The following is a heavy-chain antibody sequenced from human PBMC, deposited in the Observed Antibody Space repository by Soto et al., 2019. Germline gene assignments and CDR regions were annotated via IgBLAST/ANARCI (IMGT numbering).Heavy chain of an antibody. D-gene: IGHD6-25*01. Sequence: EVQLVESGGGLVKPGGSLRLSCAASGFTFSSYSMNWVRQAPGKGLEWVSSISSSSSYIYYADSVKGRFTISRDNAKNSLYLQMNSLRAEDTAVYYCARAPERVAHYYYGLDVWGQGTTVTVSS. CDR3: ARAPERVAHYYYGLDV. J-gene: IGHJ6*02. CDR2: ISSSSSYI. CDR1: GFTFSSYS. V-gene: IGHV3-21*01.